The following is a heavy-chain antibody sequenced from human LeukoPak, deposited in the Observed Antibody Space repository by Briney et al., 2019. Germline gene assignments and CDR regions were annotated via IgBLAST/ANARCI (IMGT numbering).Heavy chain of an antibody. D-gene: IGHD6-13*01. CDR3: GGIDYYYYGMDV. J-gene: IGHJ6*02. CDR2: INHSGST. V-gene: IGHV4-34*01. Sequence: SETLSLTCAVYGGSFSGYYWSWIRQPPGKGLEWIGEINHSGSTNYNPSFKSRVTISVDTSKNQFSLKLSSVTAADTAVYYCGGIDYYYYGMDVWGQGTTVTVSS. CDR1: GGSFSGYY.